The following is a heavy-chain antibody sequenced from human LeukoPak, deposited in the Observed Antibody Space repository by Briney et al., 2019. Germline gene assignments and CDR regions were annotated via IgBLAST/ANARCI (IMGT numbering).Heavy chain of an antibody. CDR2: ISSSSSYI. Sequence: GGSLRLSCAASGFTFSSYSMNWVRQAPGKGLEWVSSISSSSSYIYYADSVKGRFTISRGNAKNSLYLQMNSLRAEDTAVYYCAREKSTTVADTFDYWGQGTLVTVSS. V-gene: IGHV3-21*01. CDR3: AREKSTTVADTFDY. J-gene: IGHJ4*02. CDR1: GFTFSSYS. D-gene: IGHD6-19*01.